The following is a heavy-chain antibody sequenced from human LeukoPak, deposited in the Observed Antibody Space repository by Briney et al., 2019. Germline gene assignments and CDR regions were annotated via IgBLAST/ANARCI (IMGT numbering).Heavy chain of an antibody. J-gene: IGHJ4*02. D-gene: IGHD4-23*01. Sequence: GGSLRLSCAASGFMFSSHWMHWVRQVPGEGLGWVSYINSDGGGTNYAHSVKGRFTISRDNAKNTVYLQMNSLRAEDTAMYYCTREIGYDGISWGSDYWGQGTLVTVSS. CDR3: TREIGYDGISWGSDY. V-gene: IGHV3-74*01. CDR1: GFMFSSHW. CDR2: INSDGGGT.